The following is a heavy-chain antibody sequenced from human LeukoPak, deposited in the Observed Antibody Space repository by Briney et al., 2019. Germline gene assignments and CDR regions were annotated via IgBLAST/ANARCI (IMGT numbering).Heavy chain of an antibody. CDR3: ARVSGSSSWYPSDY. D-gene: IGHD6-13*01. CDR1: GFTFSTYS. J-gene: IGHJ4*02. CDR2: ISSSFIYI. Sequence: GGSLRLSCAASGFTFSTYSFNWVRQAPGKGLEWVSSISSSFIYIYYADSVKGRFTISRDNAKNSLYLQMNSLRAEDTAVYYCARVSGSSSWYPSDYWGQGTLVTVSS. V-gene: IGHV3-21*01.